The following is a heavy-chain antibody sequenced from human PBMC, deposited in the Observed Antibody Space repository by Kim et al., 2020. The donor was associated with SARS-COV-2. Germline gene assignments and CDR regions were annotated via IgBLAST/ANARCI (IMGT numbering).Heavy chain of an antibody. J-gene: IGHJ6*02. Sequence: GGSLRLSCAASGFTFSSYSMNWVRQAPGKGLEWVSSISSSSSYIYYADSVKGRFTISRDNAKNSLYLQMNSLRAEDTAVYYCARDLMYYYDSSGYYRHFDNYYYYYGMDVWGQGTTVTVSS. CDR2: ISSSSSYI. V-gene: IGHV3-21*01. D-gene: IGHD3-22*01. CDR3: ARDLMYYYDSSGYYRHFDNYYYYYGMDV. CDR1: GFTFSSYS.